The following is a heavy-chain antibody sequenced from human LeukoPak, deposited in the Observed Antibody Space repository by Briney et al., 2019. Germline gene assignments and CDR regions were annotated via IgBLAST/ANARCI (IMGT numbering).Heavy chain of an antibody. CDR1: GFTFTTSL. Sequence: GGSLRLSCSASGFTFTTSLMNWVRQAPGKGLEWLASITPNASETYYVDSVRGRLTISRDDDKNSVYLQINSLRAEDTAVYFCARDRAFKAFDYWGQGNLVSVSS. J-gene: IGHJ4*02. CDR2: ITPNASET. V-gene: IGHV3-7*01. CDR3: ARDRAFKAFDY.